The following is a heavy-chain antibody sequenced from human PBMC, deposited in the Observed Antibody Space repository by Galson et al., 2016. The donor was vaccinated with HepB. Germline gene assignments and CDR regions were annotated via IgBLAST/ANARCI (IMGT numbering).Heavy chain of an antibody. CDR1: GFPVTDNY. CDR3: ASSYCTGGSCYFDD. Sequence: SLRLSCAVSGFPVTDNYMSWVRQAPGKGLEWLSVIYSGGTTNYADSLKGRFTISRDNSKNTVYLHISSLRVEDTAVYYCASSYCTGGSCYFDDWGQGRLVTVSS. J-gene: IGHJ4*02. CDR2: IYSGGTT. D-gene: IGHD2-15*01. V-gene: IGHV3-53*01.